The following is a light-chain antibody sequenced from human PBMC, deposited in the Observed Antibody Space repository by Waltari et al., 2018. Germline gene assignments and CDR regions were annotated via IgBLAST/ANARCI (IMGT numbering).Light chain of an antibody. J-gene: IGLJ3*02. V-gene: IGLV2-14*01. Sequence: QSALTQPASVSGSPGQSITISCTGTLRDIRPYYYFSWYQQYPGKAPTLIIFDVNKRSSGVSNRFSGSKSGNTASLTISGLQAEDEADYYCNSYTFSNTWVFGGGTKLTVL. CDR2: DVN. CDR1: LRDIRPYYY. CDR3: NSYTFSNTWV.